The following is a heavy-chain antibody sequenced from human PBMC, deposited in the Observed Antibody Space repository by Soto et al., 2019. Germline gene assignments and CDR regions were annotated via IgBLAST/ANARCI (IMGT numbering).Heavy chain of an antibody. D-gene: IGHD2-15*01. CDR1: GYLFTAYS. V-gene: IGHV1-46*01. CDR2: VNPSGGST. Sequence: ASVKVSCKASGYLFTAYSMHWVRLAPGQGLEWMGVVNPSGGSTEYAQNFQGRVTMTRDTSTTTIYMELSSLRADDTAIYYCAREENCSGGTCYSEYFHRWGQGTMVTGSS. J-gene: IGHJ1*01. CDR3: AREENCSGGTCYSEYFHR.